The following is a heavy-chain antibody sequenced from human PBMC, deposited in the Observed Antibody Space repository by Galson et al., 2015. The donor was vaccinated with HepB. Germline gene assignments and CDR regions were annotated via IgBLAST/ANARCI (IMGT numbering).Heavy chain of an antibody. CDR3: ARDGWSVVVPAAYYYYYGMDG. D-gene: IGHD2-2*01. Sequence: SVKVSCKASGYTFTSYYMHWVRQAPGQGLEWMGIINPSGGSTSYAQKFQGRVTMTRDTSTSTVYMELSSLRSEDTAVYYCARDGWSVVVPAAYYYYYGMDGWGQGTTVTVSS. CDR2: INPSGGST. V-gene: IGHV1-46*01. J-gene: IGHJ6*02. CDR1: GYTFTSYY.